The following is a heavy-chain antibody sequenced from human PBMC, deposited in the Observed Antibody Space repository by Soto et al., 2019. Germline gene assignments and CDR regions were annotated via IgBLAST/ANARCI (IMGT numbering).Heavy chain of an antibody. V-gene: IGHV4-30-4*01. D-gene: IGHD3-10*01. J-gene: IGHJ4*02. CDR1: GGSISSGGAYY. CDR3: ARSPKGLGNFDY. CDR2: IHYSGST. Sequence: SETLSLTCAVSGGSISSGGAYYWSWIRQSPGKGLEWIAYIHYSGSTYYNSSLKSRVTMSVDTAKNQFSLKVSSVTATDTAVYYCARSPKGLGNFDYWGQGTLVTVSS.